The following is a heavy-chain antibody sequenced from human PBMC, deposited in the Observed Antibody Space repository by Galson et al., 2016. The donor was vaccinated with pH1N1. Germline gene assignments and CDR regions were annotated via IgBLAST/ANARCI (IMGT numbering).Heavy chain of an antibody. V-gene: IGHV7-4-1*04. CDR1: GYTFTSNA. CDR2: INTNTGNP. J-gene: IGHJ6*02. D-gene: IGHD2-2*01. CDR3: ARSYCSSTSCYGGSYYYYGMDV. Sequence: SVKVSCKASGYTFTSNAMNWVRQAPGQGLEWMGWINTNTGNPTYAQGCTGRFVFSLETSVSMAYLQISSLKAEDTAVYYCARSYCSSTSCYGGSYYYYGMDVWGQGTTVTASS.